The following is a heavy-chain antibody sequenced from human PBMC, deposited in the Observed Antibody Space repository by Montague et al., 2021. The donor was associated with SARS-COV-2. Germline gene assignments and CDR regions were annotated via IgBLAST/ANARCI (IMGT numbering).Heavy chain of an antibody. Sequence: SETLSLTCTISGGSISSSSYYWGWIRQPPGKGLERIGSNSGSTYYNPSLKSRVTISVDTSKNQFSLKLSSVTAADTAVYYCARNPADYYGSGSYPTWENWFDPWGQGTLVTVSS. V-gene: IGHV4-39*01. CDR2: NSGST. D-gene: IGHD3-10*01. CDR1: GGSISSSSYY. CDR3: ARNPADYYGSGSYPTWENWFDP. J-gene: IGHJ5*02.